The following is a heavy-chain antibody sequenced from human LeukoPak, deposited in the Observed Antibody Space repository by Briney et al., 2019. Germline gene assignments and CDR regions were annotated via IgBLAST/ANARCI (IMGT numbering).Heavy chain of an antibody. V-gene: IGHV4-34*01. CDR3: ARGPIRTVTTFKKRNWFDP. CDR2: INHSGST. J-gene: IGHJ5*02. D-gene: IGHD4-17*01. Sequence: TSETLSLTCTVYGGSFSGYYWSWIRQPPGKGLEWIGEINHSGSTNYNPSLKSRVTISVDTSKNQFSLKLSSVTAADTAVYYCARGPIRTVTTFKKRNWFDPWGQGTLVTVSS. CDR1: GGSFSGYY.